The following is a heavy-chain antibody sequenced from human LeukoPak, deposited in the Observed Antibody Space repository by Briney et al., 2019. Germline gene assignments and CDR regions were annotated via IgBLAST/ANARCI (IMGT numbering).Heavy chain of an antibody. CDR3: AGDLGVCSGGTCYSVYDY. V-gene: IGHV3-7*01. CDR2: IKEDGSEK. D-gene: IGHD2-15*01. J-gene: IGHJ4*02. CDR1: GFIVSRYW. Sequence: PGGSLRLSCAASGFIVSRYWMSWVRQAPGKGLEWVADIKEDGSEKHCVDSVKGRFTISRDSAENSLYLQMNSLRAEDTAIYYCAGDLGVCSGGTCYSVYDYWGQGTLVTVSS.